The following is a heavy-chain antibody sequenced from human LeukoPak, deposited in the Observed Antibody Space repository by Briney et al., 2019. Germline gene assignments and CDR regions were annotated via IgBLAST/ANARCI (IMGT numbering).Heavy chain of an antibody. CDR2: IYYSGST. V-gene: IGHV4-39*07. Sequence: SETLSLTCTVSGGSISISSYYWGWIRQPPGKGLEWIGSIYYSGSTRYNPSLKSRVTISVDTSKNQFSLKLSSVTAADTAVYYCARDGNYIAARLGGFDYWGQGTLVTVSS. D-gene: IGHD6-6*01. CDR1: GGSISISSYY. CDR3: ARDGNYIAARLGGFDY. J-gene: IGHJ4*02.